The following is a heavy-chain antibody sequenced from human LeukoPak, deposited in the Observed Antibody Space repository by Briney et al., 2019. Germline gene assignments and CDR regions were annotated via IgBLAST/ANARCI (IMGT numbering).Heavy chain of an antibody. J-gene: IGHJ6*03. V-gene: IGHV3-33*01. D-gene: IGHD6-13*01. CDR1: GCTFNTCG. Sequence: GGSLRLSCAAAGCTFNTCGMQGVRQARGGGVEGVAVIWLDESTKYYADSVKGRFSLSRDNSKSTLYLQMDSLRAEDTAIYYCARDYESSTYYMDVWGKATTVTVSS. CDR3: ARDYESSTYYMDV. CDR2: IWLDESTK.